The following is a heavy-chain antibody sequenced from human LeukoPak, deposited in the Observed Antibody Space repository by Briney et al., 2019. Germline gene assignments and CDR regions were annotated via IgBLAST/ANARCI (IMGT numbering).Heavy chain of an antibody. J-gene: IGHJ4*02. V-gene: IGHV4-39*07. CDR3: ASDSGYSSGWYGD. Sequence: SETLSLTCTVSGGSISSGGYYWGWIRQPPGKGLGWIGSIYYSGSTYYNPSLKSRVTISVDTSKNQFSLKLSSVTAADTAVYYCASDSGYSSGWYGDWGQGTLVTVSS. CDR2: IYYSGST. D-gene: IGHD6-19*01. CDR1: GGSISSGGYY.